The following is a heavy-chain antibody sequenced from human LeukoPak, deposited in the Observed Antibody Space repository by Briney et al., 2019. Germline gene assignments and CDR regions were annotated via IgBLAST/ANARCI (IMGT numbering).Heavy chain of an antibody. Sequence: SETLSLTCTVSGGSISSYYWSWIRQPAGKGLEWIGRIYTSGSTNYNPSLKSRVTMSVDTSKNQFSLKLSSVTAADTAVYYCARDRRVLRFLEDYYYYMDVWGKGTTVTVSS. V-gene: IGHV4-4*07. CDR1: GGSISSYY. CDR3: ARDRRVLRFLEDYYYYMDV. D-gene: IGHD3-3*01. CDR2: IYTSGST. J-gene: IGHJ6*03.